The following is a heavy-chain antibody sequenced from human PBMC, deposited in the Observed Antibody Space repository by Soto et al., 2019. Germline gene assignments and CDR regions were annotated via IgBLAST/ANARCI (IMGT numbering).Heavy chain of an antibody. CDR2: IYHSGST. J-gene: IGHJ4*02. CDR3: AAGGGLPRYY. V-gene: IGHV4-30-2*01. D-gene: IGHD5-12*01. Sequence: QLQLQEYGAGRVKPSQTLSLTCAVSGGSISSGGYSWSWIRQPPGKGLEWIGYIYHSGSTYYNPSLKSRVTISVDRSKNQFSLKLSSVTAADTAVYYCAAGGGLPRYYWGQGTLVTVSS. CDR1: GGSISSGGYS.